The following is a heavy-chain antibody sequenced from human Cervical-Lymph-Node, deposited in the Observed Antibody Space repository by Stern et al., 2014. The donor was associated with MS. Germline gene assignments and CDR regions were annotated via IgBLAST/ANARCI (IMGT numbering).Heavy chain of an antibody. CDR2: IWDDGSNQ. J-gene: IGHJ4*02. CDR3: VRERGRAKARFDY. Sequence: MQLVESGGGVVQPGRSLRLSCAASGFDFSVFDMHWVRQAPGKGLEWVAVIWDDGSNQNYADSVRGRFTFSRDNAKNMLYLQLDNLRAEDTAVYYCVRERGRAKARFDYWGQGTPVTVSS. CDR1: GFDFSVFD. V-gene: IGHV3-33*01.